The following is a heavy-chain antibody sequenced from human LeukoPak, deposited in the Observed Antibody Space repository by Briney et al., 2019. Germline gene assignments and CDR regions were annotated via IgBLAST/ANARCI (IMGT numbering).Heavy chain of an antibody. CDR3: AISDYGGKSPPLDY. V-gene: IGHV1-2*02. CDR1: GYGFTGYF. Sequence: ASVKVSCKASGYGFTGYFMHWVRQAPGQGLEWMGWINPDSGGTNYAQKFRGRVTLTRDTSIYTAYMELSRLRSDDTAVYYCAISDYGGKSPPLDYWGQGTLVTVSS. CDR2: INPDSGGT. D-gene: IGHD4-23*01. J-gene: IGHJ4*02.